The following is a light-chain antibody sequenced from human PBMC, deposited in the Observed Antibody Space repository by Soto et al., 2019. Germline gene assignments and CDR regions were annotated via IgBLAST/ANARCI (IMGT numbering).Light chain of an antibody. CDR2: RNN. CDR3: AAWDASLSGLV. CDR1: SSNIGSNY. V-gene: IGLV1-47*01. Sequence: QSVLTQPPSASGTPGQRVTISCSGSSSNIGSNYVYWYQQLPGTAPKLLIYRNNQRPSGVPDRFSGSKSGTSASLAISGLRSEDEADYYRAAWDASLSGLVFGTGTKVTVL. J-gene: IGLJ1*01.